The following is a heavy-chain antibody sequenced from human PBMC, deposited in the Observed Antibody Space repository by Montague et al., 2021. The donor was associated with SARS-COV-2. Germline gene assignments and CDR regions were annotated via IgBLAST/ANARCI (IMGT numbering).Heavy chain of an antibody. J-gene: IGHJ5*02. V-gene: IGHV4-59*01. CDR1: GGSISSYY. CDR3: ARALYCSGGSCHPNWFDP. D-gene: IGHD2-15*01. Sequence: SETLSLTCTVSGGSISSYYWSWIRQPPGKGLEWIGYIYYSGSTNYNPSLKSRVTISVDTSKNQFSLKLSSVTAADTAVYYCARALYCSGGSCHPNWFDPWGQGTLVTVSS. CDR2: IYYSGST.